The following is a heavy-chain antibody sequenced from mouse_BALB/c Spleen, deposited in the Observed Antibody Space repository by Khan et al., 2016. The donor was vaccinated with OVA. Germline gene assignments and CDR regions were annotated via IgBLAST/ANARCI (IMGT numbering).Heavy chain of an antibody. V-gene: IGHV2-6-4*01. J-gene: IGHJ4*01. CDR2: IWGGGGT. CDR1: GFSLSRYN. D-gene: IGHD2-14*01. CDR3: ARAYYRYDGYYAMDY. Sequence: VQLQESGPGLVAPSQTLSNTCTVSGFSLSRYNIRWVRQPPRGGLEWLGMIWGGGGTDYNSTLKSRLSISKDNSKSQVFLKMNSLQTDDTAMYYCARAYYRYDGYYAMDYWGQGTSVTVSS.